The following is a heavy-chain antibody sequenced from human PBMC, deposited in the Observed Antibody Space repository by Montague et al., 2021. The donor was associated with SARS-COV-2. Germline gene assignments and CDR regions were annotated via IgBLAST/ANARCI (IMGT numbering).Heavy chain of an antibody. D-gene: IGHD3-3*01. Sequence: TLSLTCTVSGGSISSGGYYWSWIRQRPGKGLEWIGYIYYSGSTYYNPSLKSRVTISVDTSKNQFSLKLSSVTAADTAVYYCARVRGGFLEWLLYFDYWGQGTLVTVSS. CDR2: IYYSGST. V-gene: IGHV4-31*03. J-gene: IGHJ4*02. CDR1: GGSISSGGYY. CDR3: ARVRGGFLEWLLYFDY.